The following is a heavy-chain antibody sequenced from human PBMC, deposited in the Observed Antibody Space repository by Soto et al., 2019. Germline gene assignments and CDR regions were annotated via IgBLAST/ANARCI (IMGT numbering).Heavy chain of an antibody. J-gene: IGHJ6*02. Sequence: SATLSLTCTVSGGSISSYSWSWIRQPAGKGLECIGRMFTSGITNYNPSLKSRVTMSLDTSKKQFTLKLTSVTAADTAVYYCEAWTSYYTIGVFGPGTTGTVSS. CDR3: EAWTSYYTIGV. CDR2: MFTSGIT. D-gene: IGHD3-3*01. CDR1: GGSISSYS. V-gene: IGHV4-4*07.